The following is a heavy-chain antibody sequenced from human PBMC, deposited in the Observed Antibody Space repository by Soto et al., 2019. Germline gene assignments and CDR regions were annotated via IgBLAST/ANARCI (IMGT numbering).Heavy chain of an antibody. Sequence: QVQLVQSGAEVKKPGASVKVSCKDSGYTFTSYAMHWVRQAPGQRLEWMGWINAGNGNTKYSQKFQGRVTITRDTSASTAYMELSSVGSEDTAVYYCACSGFGEFDSWGQGTLVTVSS. J-gene: IGHJ4*02. D-gene: IGHD3-10*01. CDR3: ACSGFGEFDS. CDR1: GYTFTSYA. CDR2: INAGNGNT. V-gene: IGHV1-3*01.